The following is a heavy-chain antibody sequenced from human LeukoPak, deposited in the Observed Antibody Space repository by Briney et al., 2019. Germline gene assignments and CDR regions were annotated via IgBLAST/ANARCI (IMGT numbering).Heavy chain of an antibody. J-gene: IGHJ4*02. Sequence: PSETLSLTCAVSGGSISSGGYSWSWIRQPPGKGLEWIGYIYHSGSTYYNPSLKSRVTISVDRSKNQFSLKLSSVTAADTAMYYCARLEEVFDYWGQGTLVTVSS. CDR2: IYHSGST. CDR3: ARLEEVFDY. CDR1: GGSISSGGYS. V-gene: IGHV4-30-2*01.